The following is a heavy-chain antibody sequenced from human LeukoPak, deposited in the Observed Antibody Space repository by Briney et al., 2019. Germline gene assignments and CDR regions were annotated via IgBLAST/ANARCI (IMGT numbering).Heavy chain of an antibody. J-gene: IGHJ2*01. CDR3: TRRLRSREIWYFDL. D-gene: IGHD4-17*01. V-gene: IGHV3-13*04. CDR1: GFTFSTYD. Sequence: GGSLRLSCAASGFTFSTYDMHWVRQATGKGLEWVSAIGTAGDTYYLGSVKGRFTISREDAKNSLYLQMNSLRAGDTAVYYCTRRLRSREIWYFDLWGRGTLVTVAS. CDR2: IGTAGDT.